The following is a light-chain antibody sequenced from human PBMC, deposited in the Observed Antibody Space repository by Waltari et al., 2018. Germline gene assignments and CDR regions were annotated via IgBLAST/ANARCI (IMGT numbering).Light chain of an antibody. Sequence: DIQMTQSPSSLSASVGDRVTITCRASQSISSYFNWYQQKPGKAPKLLIYAASSLQSGVPSRFSGSGSGTDFTLTINSLQPEDFATYYCQQSSSTPPFTFGPGTKVDIK. J-gene: IGKJ3*01. CDR3: QQSSSTPPFT. V-gene: IGKV1-39*01. CDR2: AAS. CDR1: QSISSY.